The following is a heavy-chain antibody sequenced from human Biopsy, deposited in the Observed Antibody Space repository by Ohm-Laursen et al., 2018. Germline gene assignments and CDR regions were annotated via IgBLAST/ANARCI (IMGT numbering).Heavy chain of an antibody. Sequence: SLRLSCAASGFTFTHAWMSWVRRGPGKGLEWLGRIKSKSDGEATDYAAAVQGRFAISRDDLTNTFYLQMNSLKSEDTGVFYCTVDLGRGFHWGQGTLVTVSS. CDR2: IKSKSDGEAT. CDR3: TVDLGRGFH. D-gene: IGHD5-12*01. J-gene: IGHJ4*02. V-gene: IGHV3-15*01. CDR1: GFTFTHAW.